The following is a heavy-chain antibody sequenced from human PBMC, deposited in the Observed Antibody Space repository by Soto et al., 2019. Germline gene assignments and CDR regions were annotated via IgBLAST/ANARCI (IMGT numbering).Heavy chain of an antibody. D-gene: IGHD3-10*01. CDR3: RSSGSYYFNKFAY. J-gene: IGHJ4*02. Sequence: TSETLSLTCTVSGGSISSSSYYWGWIRQPPGKGLEWIGSIYYSGSTYYNPSLKSRVTISVDTSKNQFSLKLSSVTAADTAAYYCRSSGSYYFNKFAYWGQGTLFTFSS. CDR2: IYYSGST. CDR1: GGSISSSSYY. V-gene: IGHV4-39*01.